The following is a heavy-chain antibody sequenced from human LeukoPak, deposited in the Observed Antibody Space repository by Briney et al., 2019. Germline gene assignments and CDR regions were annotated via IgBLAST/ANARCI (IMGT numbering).Heavy chain of an antibody. CDR3: ARGLFDSDGYYFDY. D-gene: IGHD3-22*01. CDR2: IYTDGRT. J-gene: IGHJ4*02. CDR1: GFTVSSYY. Sequence: GGSLRLSCAASGFTVSSYYMSWVRQAPGKGLEWVSVIYTDGRTCYADSVKGRFTISRDNSKNTLYLQMNSLRAEDTAVFYCARGLFDSDGYYFDYWGQGTLVTVSS. V-gene: IGHV3-66*01.